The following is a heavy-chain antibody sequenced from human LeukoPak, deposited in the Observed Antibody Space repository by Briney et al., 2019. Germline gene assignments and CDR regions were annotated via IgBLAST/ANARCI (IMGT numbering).Heavy chain of an antibody. J-gene: IGHJ4*02. D-gene: IGHD6-19*01. Sequence: ASVKVSCKASGYTFTGYYMHWVRQAPGQGLEWMGWINPNSGGTNYAQKFQGRVTMTRDTSISTAYMELSRLRSDDTAVYYCATTITVAGVGLGYFDFWGPGTLVTVSS. CDR1: GYTFTGYY. CDR2: INPNSGGT. V-gene: IGHV1-2*02. CDR3: ATTITVAGVGLGYFDF.